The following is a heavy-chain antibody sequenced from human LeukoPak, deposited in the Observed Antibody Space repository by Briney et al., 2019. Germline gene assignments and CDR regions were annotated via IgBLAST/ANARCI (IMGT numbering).Heavy chain of an antibody. CDR2: IYHSGST. CDR3: ARGGVVPAAKGWAFDI. J-gene: IGHJ3*02. V-gene: IGHV4-30-2*01. Sequence: SETLSLTCAVSGGSISSGGYSWSWIRQPPGKGLEWIGYIYHSGSTYYNPSLKGRVTISVDRSKNQFSLKLSSVTAADTAVYYCARGGVVPAAKGWAFDIWGQGTMVTVSS. D-gene: IGHD2-2*01. CDR1: GGSISSGGYS.